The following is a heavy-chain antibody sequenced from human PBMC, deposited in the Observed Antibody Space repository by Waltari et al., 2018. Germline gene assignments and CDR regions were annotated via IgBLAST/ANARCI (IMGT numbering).Heavy chain of an antibody. CDR3: SRVSASGDGMDV. CDR1: GFTFGDHA. CDR2: IRSKTYGGTA. J-gene: IGHJ6*02. V-gene: IGHV3-49*03. Sequence: EVQLVESGGGLVQPGRSLRLSCTTSGFTFGDHALSWFRQAPAKGLEWVGFIRSKTYGGTADYAASVRGRFTDSRDDSKSIAYLEMYSLKTEDTAVYYCSRVSASGDGMDVWGQGTTVTVSS. D-gene: IGHD3-16*01.